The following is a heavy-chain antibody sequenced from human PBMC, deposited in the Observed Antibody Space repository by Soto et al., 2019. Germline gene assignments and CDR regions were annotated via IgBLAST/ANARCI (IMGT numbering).Heavy chain of an antibody. V-gene: IGHV3-23*01. CDR1: GFTFSSYA. CDR3: AKGSNKYYDILTGYYPDDAFDI. J-gene: IGHJ3*02. D-gene: IGHD3-9*01. Sequence: GSLRLSCAASGFTFSSYAMSWVRQAPGKGLEWVSAISGSGGSTYYADSVKGRFTISRDNSKNTLYLQMNSLRAEDTAVYYCAKGSNKYYDILTGYYPDDAFDIWGQGTMVTVSS. CDR2: ISGSGGST.